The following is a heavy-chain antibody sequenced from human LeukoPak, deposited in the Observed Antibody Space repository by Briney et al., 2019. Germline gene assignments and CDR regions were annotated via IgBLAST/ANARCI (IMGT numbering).Heavy chain of an antibody. CDR2: INPNSGGT. Sequence: ASVKVSCKASGYTFTGYYMHWVRQAPGQGLEWMGWINPNSGGTNYAQKFQGRVTMTRDTSISTAYMELSRLRSDDTAVYYCARGGFRPYSSSRPNDYWGQGTLVTVSS. CDR1: GYTFTGYY. J-gene: IGHJ4*02. D-gene: IGHD6-13*01. V-gene: IGHV1-2*02. CDR3: ARGGFRPYSSSRPNDY.